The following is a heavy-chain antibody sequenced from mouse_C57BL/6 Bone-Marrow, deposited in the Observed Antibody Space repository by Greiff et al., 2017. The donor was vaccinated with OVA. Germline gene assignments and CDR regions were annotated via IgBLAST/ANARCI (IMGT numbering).Heavy chain of an antibody. CDR1: GFTFSSYA. CDR2: ISSGGDYI. J-gene: IGHJ3*01. V-gene: IGHV5-9-1*02. Sequence: EVKVVESGEGLVKPGGSLKLSCAASGFTFSSYAMSWVRQTPEKRLELVAYISSGGDYIYYADTVKGRFTISIDNARNTLYLQMSSLKSEDTAMYYCTRVRRGFAYWGQGTLVTVSA. D-gene: IGHD2-14*01. CDR3: TRVRRGFAY.